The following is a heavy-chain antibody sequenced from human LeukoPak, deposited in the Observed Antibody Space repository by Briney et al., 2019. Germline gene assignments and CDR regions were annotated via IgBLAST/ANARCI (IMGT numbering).Heavy chain of an antibody. Sequence: GRSLRLSCAASGFTFSSYGMHWVRQAPGKGLEWVAVISYDGSNKYYADSVKGRFTISRDNSKNTLYLQMNSLRAEDTAVYYCAGDIVVVPAAKAFLYGMDVWGQGTTVTVSS. J-gene: IGHJ6*02. V-gene: IGHV3-30*03. CDR2: ISYDGSNK. CDR3: AGDIVVVPAAKAFLYGMDV. D-gene: IGHD2-2*01. CDR1: GFTFSSYG.